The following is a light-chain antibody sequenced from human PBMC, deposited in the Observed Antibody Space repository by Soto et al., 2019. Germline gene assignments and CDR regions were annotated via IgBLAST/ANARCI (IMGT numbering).Light chain of an antibody. J-gene: IGKJ1*01. Sequence: ETVLTQSPATLSLSPGERATLSFRASQSVSRYLAWYQQKPGQAPRLLIYGASNRATGIPDRFSGSGSGTDFTLTISRLEPEDFAVYYCQQYGSSGTFGQGTKVDIK. CDR3: QQYGSSGT. V-gene: IGKV3-20*01. CDR2: GAS. CDR1: QSVSRY.